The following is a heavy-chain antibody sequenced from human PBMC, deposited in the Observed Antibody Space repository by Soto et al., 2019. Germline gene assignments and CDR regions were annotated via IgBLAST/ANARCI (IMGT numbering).Heavy chain of an antibody. J-gene: IGHJ4*02. CDR2: IIPIFGTA. D-gene: IGHD3-16*01. V-gene: IGHV1-69*12. CDR1: GGTFSSYA. Sequence: QVQLVQSGAEVKKPGSSVKVSCKASGGTFSSYAISWVRQAPGQGLEWMGGIIPIFGTANYAQKFQGRVTITADESTSTAYMELGSLRSEDTAVYYCASRKHPRVAFGGGIDYWGQGTLVTVSS. CDR3: ASRKHPRVAFGGGIDY.